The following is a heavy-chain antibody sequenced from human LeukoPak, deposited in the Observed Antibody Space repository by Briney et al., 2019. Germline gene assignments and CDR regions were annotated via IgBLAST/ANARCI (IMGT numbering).Heavy chain of an antibody. V-gene: IGHV3-11*01. CDR2: VSNSGSTI. CDR1: GFTFSDEY. J-gene: IGHJ3*02. CDR3: ARDGAYSASNI. D-gene: IGHD6-13*01. Sequence: GGSLRLSCAASGFTFSDEYMSWIRQAPGKGLEWISCVSNSGSTIYYADSVKGRFTISRDNVKNSLYLQLNSLRVEDTAVYYCARDGAYSASNIWGQGTMVAVSS.